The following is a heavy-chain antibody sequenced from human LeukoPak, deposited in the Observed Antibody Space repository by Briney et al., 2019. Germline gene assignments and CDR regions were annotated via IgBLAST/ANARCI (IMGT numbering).Heavy chain of an antibody. J-gene: IGHJ4*02. CDR3: ARGLKRPDY. D-gene: IGHD3-16*01. Sequence: ASVRVSCKAAGYTFTRHGISWVRQAPGQGLEWMGWISAYSGNTNYTQKLQGRVTMTIDTSTSTAYMELRSLRSDDTAIYYCARGLKRPDYWGQGTLVTASS. CDR1: GYTFTRHG. CDR2: ISAYSGNT. V-gene: IGHV1-18*01.